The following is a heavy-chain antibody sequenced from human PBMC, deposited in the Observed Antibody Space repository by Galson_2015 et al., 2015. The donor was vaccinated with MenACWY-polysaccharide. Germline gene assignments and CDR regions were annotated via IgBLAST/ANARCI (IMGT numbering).Heavy chain of an antibody. CDR2: TYFRSKWYS. V-gene: IGHV6-1*01. J-gene: IGHJ4*02. CDR3: ARGLAVTGYYFDY. Sequence: ISGDSVSGNSVAWNWIRQSPSRGLEWLGRTYFRSKWYSDYAESVKSRISINADTSKNQFSLQPNSVTPEDTAVYYCARGLAVTGYYFDYWGQGTLVTVSS. CDR1: GDSVSGNSVA. D-gene: IGHD6-19*01.